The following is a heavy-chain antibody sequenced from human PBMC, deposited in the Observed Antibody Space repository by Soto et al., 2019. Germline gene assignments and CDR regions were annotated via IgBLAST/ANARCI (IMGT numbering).Heavy chain of an antibody. CDR1: GCSISSYY. V-gene: IGHV4-59*01. CDR3: VRCNYFDY. CDR2: IYYTGST. Sequence: SETLSLTCTFSGCSISSYYWGWIRQPPGKGLEWIGFIYYTGSTNYNPSLKGRVSISVDTSKNQFSLKMGSVTAADTAVYYCVRCNYFDYWGQGTLVTVSS. J-gene: IGHJ4*02.